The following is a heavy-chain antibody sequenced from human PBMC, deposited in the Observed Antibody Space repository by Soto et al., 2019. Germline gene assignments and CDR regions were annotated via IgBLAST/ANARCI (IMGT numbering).Heavy chain of an antibody. D-gene: IGHD3-10*01. CDR1: SGSISSSNW. Sequence: QVQLQESGPGLVKPSGTLSLTCAVSSGSISSSNWWRWVRQTPGKGLEWIGEVYHTGSTKYNPSLTCRATISVDKSKNRFSLRRSSVPATDTAVYYCARVSRPLWFGQFAGDDYDYMYVWGKGTTVTVSS. CDR3: ARVSRPLWFGQFAGDDYDYMYV. CDR2: VYHTGST. V-gene: IGHV4-4*02. J-gene: IGHJ6*03.